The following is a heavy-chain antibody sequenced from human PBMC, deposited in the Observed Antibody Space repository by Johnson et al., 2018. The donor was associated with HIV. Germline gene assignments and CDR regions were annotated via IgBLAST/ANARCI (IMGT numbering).Heavy chain of an antibody. J-gene: IGHJ3*02. D-gene: IGHD3-22*01. CDR3: ARSSGYYGTDAFDS. Sequence: QMQLVESGGGVVQPGRSLRLSCAASGFTFSSYAMHWVRQAPGKGLEWVAVISYDGSNKYYADSVKGRFTISRDNSKNKLYLQMNSLRPEDTAVYYCARSSGYYGTDAFDSWGQGTMVTVSS. CDR1: GFTFSSYA. CDR2: ISYDGSNK. V-gene: IGHV3-30-3*01.